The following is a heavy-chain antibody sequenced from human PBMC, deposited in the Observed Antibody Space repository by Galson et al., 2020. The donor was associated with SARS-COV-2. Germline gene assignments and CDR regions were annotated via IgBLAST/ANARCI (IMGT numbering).Heavy chain of an antibody. Sequence: ASVHVSCKGTGYTYTSYDINGVRQATGQRLEWMGGMNPNSGNTGYAQKFQGRVTMTRNTSIKTAYMELSSLRSEDTAVYYCPRGYYDSSGYPGWVGDSEYWVPATLVTVSS. CDR2: MNPNSGNT. D-gene: IGHD3-22*01. J-gene: IGHJ4*02. CDR1: GYTYTSYD. V-gene: IGHV1-8*01. CDR3: PRGYYDSSGYPGWVGDSEY.